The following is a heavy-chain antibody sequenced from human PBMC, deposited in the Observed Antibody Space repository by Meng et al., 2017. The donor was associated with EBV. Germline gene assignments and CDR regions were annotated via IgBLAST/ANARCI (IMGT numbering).Heavy chain of an antibody. CDR3: ASESGRGYTPDY. J-gene: IGHJ4*02. CDR2: FLPMVGAA. D-gene: IGHD3-10*01. Sequence: VTLVRVAAEVEKPGSSGRGSVQTSGCPFRTYAISGVRQAPGQGVEWLGGFLPMVGAANYAQKFHGRVSITADESTSTHYMDLSSLRSEDTAVYYCASESGRGYTPDYWGQGTLVTVSS. V-gene: IGHV1-69*01. CDR1: GCPFRTYA.